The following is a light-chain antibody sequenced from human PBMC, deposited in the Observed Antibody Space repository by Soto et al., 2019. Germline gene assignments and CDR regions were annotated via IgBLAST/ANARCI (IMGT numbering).Light chain of an antibody. CDR3: QQYNSWPRT. J-gene: IGKJ1*01. Sequence: EVVMTQSPATLSVSPGEGATLSCRASQIVGSNLAWYQQKAGQAPRLLVYDASTRATGIPARFSGSGSGTEFTLTISGLQSEDFAFYHCQQYNSWPRTFGQGTEVEVK. CDR2: DAS. CDR1: QIVGSN. V-gene: IGKV3-15*01.